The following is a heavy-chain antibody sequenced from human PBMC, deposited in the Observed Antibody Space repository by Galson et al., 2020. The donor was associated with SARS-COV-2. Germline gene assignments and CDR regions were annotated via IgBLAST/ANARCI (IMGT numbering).Heavy chain of an antibody. CDR2: IKSKTDGGTT. CDR1: GFTFSNAW. J-gene: IGHJ6*02. CDR3: TTPVRLWGWLLFGYYGMDV. Sequence: TGGSLRLSCAASGFTFSNAWMSWVRQAPGKGLEWVGRIKSKTDGGTTDYAAPVKGRFTISRDDSKNTLYLQMNSLKTEDTAVYYCTTPVRLWGWLLFGYYGMDVWGQGTTVTVSS. D-gene: IGHD3-3*01. V-gene: IGHV3-15*01.